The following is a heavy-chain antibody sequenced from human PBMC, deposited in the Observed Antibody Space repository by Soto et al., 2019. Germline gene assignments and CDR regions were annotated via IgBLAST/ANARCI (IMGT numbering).Heavy chain of an antibody. Sequence: GGSLRLSCAASGFTFDDYAMHWVRQAPGKGLEWVSGISWNSGSIGYADSVKGRFTISRDNAKNSLYLQMNSLRAEDTALYYCAKGLGYCSGGSCYGFEMADAFDIWGQGTMVTVSS. J-gene: IGHJ3*02. V-gene: IGHV3-9*01. CDR3: AKGLGYCSGGSCYGFEMADAFDI. CDR1: GFTFDDYA. D-gene: IGHD2-15*01. CDR2: ISWNSGSI.